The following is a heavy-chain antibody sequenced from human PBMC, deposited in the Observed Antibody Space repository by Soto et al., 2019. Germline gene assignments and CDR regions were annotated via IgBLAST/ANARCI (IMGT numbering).Heavy chain of an antibody. CDR3: ARDRWLRKDYRYYVDV. CDR1: GYTFSNYY. CDR2: INPSGGST. Sequence: QVQLVQSGAEVKKPGASVKVSCKASGYTFSNYYIHWVRQAPGQGLEWMGIINPSGGSTTYAQKFQGRVTMTRDTPASSVYMELSSLRSEDTVVYYCARDRWLRKDYRYYVDVWGKGTTVTVSS. J-gene: IGHJ6*03. V-gene: IGHV1-46*03. D-gene: IGHD5-12*01.